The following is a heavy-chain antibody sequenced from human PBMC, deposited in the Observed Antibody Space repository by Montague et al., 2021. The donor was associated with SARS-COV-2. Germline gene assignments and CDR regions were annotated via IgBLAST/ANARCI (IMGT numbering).Heavy chain of an antibody. CDR2: VSASGST. D-gene: IGHD6-13*01. Sequence: SETLSLTCTVSGGSISYFYWSWIRQPAGKGLEWIGRVSASGSTHCNPSLNSRVTMSVDTSKKQFSLRLSPVTAADTAVYYCARDVVAAPGTFDYWGQGTLVTVSS. J-gene: IGHJ4*02. CDR1: GGSISYFY. V-gene: IGHV4-4*07. CDR3: ARDVVAAPGTFDY.